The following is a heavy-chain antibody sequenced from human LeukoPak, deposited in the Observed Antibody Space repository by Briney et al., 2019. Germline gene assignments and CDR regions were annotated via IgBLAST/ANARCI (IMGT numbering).Heavy chain of an antibody. J-gene: IGHJ4*02. V-gene: IGHV1-18*01. CDR2: ISAYNGDT. CDR1: GYTFTDFG. CDR3: ARGRLSDY. Sequence: GASVKVSCKTSGYTFTDFGMSWVRQAPGQGLEWMGWISAYNGDTNYAHNLQDRVTMTTDTSTSTAYMELRSLRSDDTAVYYCARGRLSDYWGQGTLVTVSS. D-gene: IGHD2-2*01.